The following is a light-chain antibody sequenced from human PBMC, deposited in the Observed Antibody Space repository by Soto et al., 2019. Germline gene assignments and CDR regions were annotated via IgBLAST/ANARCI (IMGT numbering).Light chain of an antibody. CDR3: CSYAGGGTWV. CDR2: EAS. CDR1: SSDVGTYNL. Sequence: QSVLTQPASVSGSPGQSITISCTGTSSDVGTYNLVSWYQQFPGKAPKLIIFEASKRPSGVSNRFSGSKSGNTASLTISGLQAEDEADYFCCSYAGGGTWVFGGGTQLTVL. V-gene: IGLV2-23*01. J-gene: IGLJ3*02.